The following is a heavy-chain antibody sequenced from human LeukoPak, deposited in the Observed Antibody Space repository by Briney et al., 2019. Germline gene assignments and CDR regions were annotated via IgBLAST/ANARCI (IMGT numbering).Heavy chain of an antibody. V-gene: IGHV1-69*04. CDR3: ARDYYGSGSPTDY. J-gene: IGHJ4*02. CDR1: GGTSSSYA. D-gene: IGHD3-10*01. CDR2: IIPILGIA. Sequence: GASVKVSCKASGGTSSSYAISWVRQAPGQGLEWMGRIIPILGIANYAQKFQGRVTITADKSTSTAYMELSSLRSEDTAVYYCARDYYGSGSPTDYWGQGTLVTVSS.